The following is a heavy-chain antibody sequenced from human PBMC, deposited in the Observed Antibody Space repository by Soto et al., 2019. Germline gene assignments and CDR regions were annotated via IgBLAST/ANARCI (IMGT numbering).Heavy chain of an antibody. Sequence: EVQLVESGGGLIQPGGSLRLSCAASGFTVSSNYMSWVRQAPGKGLEWVSVISGSGGSTYYADSVKGRFTISRDNSKNTLYLQMNSLRAEDTAVYYCAKHQGMIVVPHDAFDIWGQGTMVTVSS. D-gene: IGHD3-22*01. CDR2: ISGSGGST. CDR1: GFTVSSNY. V-gene: IGHV3-23*04. J-gene: IGHJ3*02. CDR3: AKHQGMIVVPHDAFDI.